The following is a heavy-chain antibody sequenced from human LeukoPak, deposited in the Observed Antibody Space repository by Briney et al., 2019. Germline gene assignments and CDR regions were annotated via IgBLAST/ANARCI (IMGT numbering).Heavy chain of an antibody. CDR3: ALYYYGSGSYPNFDY. V-gene: IGHV1-24*01. CDR1: GYTFTGYY. J-gene: IGHJ4*02. CDR2: FDPEDGET. D-gene: IGHD3-10*01. Sequence: GASVKVSCKASGYTFTGYYMHWVRQAPGKGLEWMGGFDPEDGETIYAQKFQGRVTMTEDTSTDTAYMELSSLRSEDTAVYYCALYYYGSGSYPNFDYWGQGTLVTVSS.